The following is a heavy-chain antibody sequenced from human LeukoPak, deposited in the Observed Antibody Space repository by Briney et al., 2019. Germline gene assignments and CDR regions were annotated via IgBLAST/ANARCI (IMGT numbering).Heavy chain of an antibody. V-gene: IGHV3-23*01. D-gene: IGHD5-24*01. CDR3: AKGGAATMRDGYNYYYYYMEV. CDR1: GINFTSHA. CDR2: ISGSGGHT. Sequence: GGSLRLSCAASGINFTSHAMSWVRQAPGKGLEWVSLISGSGGHTFYGDSVKGRFTISRDNSKDNFYLQMNSLRAEDTAVYYCAKGGAATMRDGYNYYYYYMEVWGRGTTVTVSS. J-gene: IGHJ6*03.